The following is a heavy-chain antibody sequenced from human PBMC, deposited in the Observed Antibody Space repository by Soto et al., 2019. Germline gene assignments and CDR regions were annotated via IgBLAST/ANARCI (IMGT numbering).Heavy chain of an antibody. Sequence: SVKVSCKASGGTFSSYAISWVRRAPGQGLEWMGGIIPIFGTANYAQKFQGRVTITADESTSTAYMELSSLRSEDTAVYYCARGPREITMLRGLGGYGMDVWGQGTTVTVSS. CDR1: GGTFSSYA. V-gene: IGHV1-69*13. J-gene: IGHJ6*02. CDR3: ARGPREITMLRGLGGYGMDV. CDR2: IIPIFGTA. D-gene: IGHD3-10*01.